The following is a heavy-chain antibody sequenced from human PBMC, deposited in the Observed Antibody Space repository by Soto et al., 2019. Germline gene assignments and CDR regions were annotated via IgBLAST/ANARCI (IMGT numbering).Heavy chain of an antibody. J-gene: IGHJ6*02. V-gene: IGHV1-2*04. Sequence: ASVKVSCKASGYTFTGYYMHWVRQAPGQGLEWMGWINPNSGGTNYAQKFQGWVTMTRDTSISTAYMELSRLRSDDTAVYYCARDTGPRLGYCSSTSCPTYYYYGMDVWGQGNTVAVSS. D-gene: IGHD2-2*01. CDR2: INPNSGGT. CDR3: ARDTGPRLGYCSSTSCPTYYYYGMDV. CDR1: GYTFTGYY.